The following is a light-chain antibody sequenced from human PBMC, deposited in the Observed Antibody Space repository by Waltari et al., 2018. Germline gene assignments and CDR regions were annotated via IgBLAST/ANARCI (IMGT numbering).Light chain of an antibody. CDR3: YSPADNNLGV. CDR2: KDN. J-gene: IGLJ3*02. V-gene: IGLV3-27*01. Sequence: SYELTQPSSVSVSPGQTATITCSGDALAKKILSVVPAEARPAPGVGIYKDNERPSGIPDRFSGSTSGTTVTLTISGAQVEDEADYYCYSPADNNLGVFGGGTKLTVL. CDR1: ALAKKI.